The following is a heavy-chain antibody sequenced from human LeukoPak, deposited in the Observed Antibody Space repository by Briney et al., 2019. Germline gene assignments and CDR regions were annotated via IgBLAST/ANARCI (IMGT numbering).Heavy chain of an antibody. CDR3: AELHGYSYGYVDY. CDR2: ISGSGGST. V-gene: IGHV3-23*01. D-gene: IGHD5-18*01. CDR1: GFTFSSYA. Sequence: PSGGSLRLPCAASGFTFSSYAMSWVRQAPGKGLEWVSAISGSGGSTYYADSVKGRFTISRDNSKNTLYLQMNSLRAEDTAVYYCAELHGYSYGYVDYWGQGTLVTVSS. J-gene: IGHJ4*02.